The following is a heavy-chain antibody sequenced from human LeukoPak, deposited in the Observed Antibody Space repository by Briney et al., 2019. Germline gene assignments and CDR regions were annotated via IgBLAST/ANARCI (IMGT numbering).Heavy chain of an antibody. J-gene: IGHJ5*02. CDR3: ARDGIWSPGLLPPTGYWFDP. V-gene: IGHV1-2*02. CDR2: INPNSGGT. D-gene: IGHD3-3*01. CDR1: GYTFTGYY. Sequence: ASVKVSCTASGYTFTGYYMHWVRQAPGQGLEWMGWINPNSGGTNYAQKFQGRVTMTRATSISTASMELSRLRSDDTAVYYCARDGIWSPGLLPPTGYWFDPWGQGTLVTVSS.